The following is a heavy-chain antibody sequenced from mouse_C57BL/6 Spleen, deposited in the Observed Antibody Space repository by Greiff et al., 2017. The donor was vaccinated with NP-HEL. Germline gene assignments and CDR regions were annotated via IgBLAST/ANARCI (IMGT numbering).Heavy chain of an antibody. J-gene: IGHJ3*01. Sequence: EVKLQESGPGLVKPSQSLSLTCSVTGYSITSGYYWNWIRQFPGNKLEWMGYISYDGSNNYNPSLKNRISITRDTSKNQFFLKLNSVTTEDTATYYCARGGDGYSFAYWGQGTLVTVSA. D-gene: IGHD2-3*01. CDR2: ISYDGSN. CDR1: GYSITSGYY. CDR3: ARGGDGYSFAY. V-gene: IGHV3-6*01.